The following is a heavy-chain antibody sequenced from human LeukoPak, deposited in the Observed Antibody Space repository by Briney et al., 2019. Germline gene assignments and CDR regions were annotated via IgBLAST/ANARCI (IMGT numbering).Heavy chain of an antibody. D-gene: IGHD6-6*01. J-gene: IGHJ5*02. CDR3: ASLARGGNWFDP. V-gene: IGHV4-34*01. Sequence: GSLRLSCAASGFTVSNNYMSWVRQAPGKGLEWIGEINHSGGTNYNPSLKSRVTISVDTSKNQFSLKLSSVTAADTAAYYCASLARGGNWFDPWGQGTLVTVSS. CDR2: INHSGGT. CDR1: GFTVSNNY.